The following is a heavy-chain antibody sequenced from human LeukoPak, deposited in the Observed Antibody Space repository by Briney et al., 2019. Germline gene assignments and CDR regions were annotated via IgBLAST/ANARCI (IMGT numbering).Heavy chain of an antibody. J-gene: IGHJ4*02. D-gene: IGHD5-24*01. CDR1: GITFSSYS. V-gene: IGHV3-21*01. Sequence: GGSLRLSCAASGITFSSYSMNWVRQAPGKGLEWVSSISSSSSYIYYADSVKGRFTISRDNAKNSLYLQMNSLRAEDTAVYYCASCRDGYNSNYWGQGTLVTVSS. CDR2: ISSSSSYI. CDR3: ASCRDGYNSNY.